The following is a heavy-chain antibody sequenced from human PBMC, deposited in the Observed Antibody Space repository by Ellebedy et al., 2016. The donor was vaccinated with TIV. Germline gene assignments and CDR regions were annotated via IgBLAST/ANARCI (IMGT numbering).Heavy chain of an antibody. CDR2: ITSAGDT. V-gene: IGHV3-13*01. D-gene: IGHD5-24*01. CDR3: ARATSGFDY. CDR1: GFTFSSHD. Sequence: GESLKISCAASGFTFSSHDMHWVRQPTGKGLEWVSGITSAGDTYYLGSVKGRFIISRDSAKNSLYLQMNSLSAEDTAVYYCARATSGFDYWGQGALATVSS. J-gene: IGHJ4*02.